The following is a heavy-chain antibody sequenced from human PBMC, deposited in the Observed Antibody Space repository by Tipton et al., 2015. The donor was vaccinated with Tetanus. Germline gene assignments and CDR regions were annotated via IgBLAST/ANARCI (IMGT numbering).Heavy chain of an antibody. CDR1: GASISSIYS. D-gene: IGHD2-2*01. CDR3: ARVAWSSAICSAHYFDD. CDR2: VFRSGSA. V-gene: IGHV4-30-2*01. Sequence: TLSLTCAVSGASISSIYSWSWFRQPPGTGLEWIGYVFRSGSADYNPSLKSRVNISLDRSENKISLMLTSVTAADTAVYYCARVAWSSAICSAHYFDDWGPGSLVTFSS. J-gene: IGHJ4*02.